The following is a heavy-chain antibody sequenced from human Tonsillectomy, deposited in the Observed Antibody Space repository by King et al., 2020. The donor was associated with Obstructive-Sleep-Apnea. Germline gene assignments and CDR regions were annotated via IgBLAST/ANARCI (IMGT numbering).Heavy chain of an antibody. CDR1: GFTFSSYD. CDR3: ARGACSTSCGSLSTYYYYGMDV. V-gene: IGHV3-13*01. D-gene: IGHD2-2*01. CDR2: IGTAGDT. J-gene: IGHJ6*02. Sequence: VQLVESGGGLVQPGGSLRLSCAASGFTFSSYDMHWVRQATGKGLEWVSAIGTAGDTYYPGSVKGRFTISRENAKNSLYLQMNSLRAGDTAVYYCARGACSTSCGSLSTYYYYGMDVWGQGTTVNVSS.